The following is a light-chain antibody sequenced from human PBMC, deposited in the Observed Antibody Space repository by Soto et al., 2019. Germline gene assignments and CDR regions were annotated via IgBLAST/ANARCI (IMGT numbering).Light chain of an antibody. CDR2: GAS. J-gene: IGKJ2*01. CDR3: QQYGSSPPYT. CDR1: QSVSSSY. V-gene: IGKV3-20*01. Sequence: EIVLTQSPGTLSLSPGERATLSCSASQSVSSSYLAWYQQKPGQAPRLLIYGASSRATGIPDRFSGSGSGTDLTLTLSRLEPDDFAVYYCQQYGSSPPYTFGQGTKLEIK.